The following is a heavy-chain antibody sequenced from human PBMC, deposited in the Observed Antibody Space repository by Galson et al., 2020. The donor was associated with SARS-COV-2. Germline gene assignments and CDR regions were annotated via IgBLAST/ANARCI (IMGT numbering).Heavy chain of an antibody. D-gene: IGHD3-9*01. CDR2: IYHSGST. CDR3: ASERTYYDILVGYSQIFAFDG. Sequence: SETLSLTCAVSGGSISSSNWWSWVRQPPGKGLEWTGVIYHSGSTNYNPSLKSRVTISVDKSKNKFSLKLSSVTAADTAVYYCASERTYYDILVGYSQIFAFDGWGQGTMVTVS. V-gene: IGHV4-4*02. CDR1: GGSISSSNW. J-gene: IGHJ3*01.